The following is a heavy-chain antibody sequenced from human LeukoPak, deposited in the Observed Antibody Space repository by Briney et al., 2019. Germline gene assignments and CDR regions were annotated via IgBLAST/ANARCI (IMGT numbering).Heavy chain of an antibody. CDR2: ISGGTSGT. CDR3: AKEEVVGVPAAMAVNAFDI. J-gene: IGHJ3*02. D-gene: IGHD2-2*01. V-gene: IGHV3-23*01. Sequence: GGSLRLSCAASGFSFSIYVMSWVRQAPGKGLEWVSTISGGTSGTHYADSVKGRFTISRDNSKNTLYLQMNSLRAEDTAVYYCAKEEVVGVPAAMAVNAFDIWGQGTMVTVSS. CDR1: GFSFSIYV.